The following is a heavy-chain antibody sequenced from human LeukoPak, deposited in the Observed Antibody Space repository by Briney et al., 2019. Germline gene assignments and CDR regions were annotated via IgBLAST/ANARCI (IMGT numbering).Heavy chain of an antibody. D-gene: IGHD6-6*01. CDR1: GGSISSSGYY. J-gene: IGHJ4*02. Sequence: SETLSLTCTVSGGSISSSGYYWGWIRQPPGKGLEWIGSIYYSGSTYYNPSLKSRVTISVDTSKNQFSPKLSSVTAADTAVYYCARDIIAARSFDYWGQGTLVTVSS. CDR3: ARDIIAARSFDY. CDR2: IYYSGST. V-gene: IGHV4-39*07.